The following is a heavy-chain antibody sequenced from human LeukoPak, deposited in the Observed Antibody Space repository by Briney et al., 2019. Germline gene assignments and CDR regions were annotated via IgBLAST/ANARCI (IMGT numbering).Heavy chain of an antibody. V-gene: IGHV3-48*01. J-gene: IGHJ6*02. CDR1: GFTLHFYS. CDR2: ISHMGDTT. Sequence: GGSLRLSCAASGFTLHFYSLNWVRQAPGKGLEWISFISHMGDTTYCADSVKGRFTISRDNAKNSLFLQMNSLRVEDTAVYYCARSRRGSGYYFGLDVWGRGTTVTVSS. D-gene: IGHD2-15*01. CDR3: ARSRRGSGYYFGLDV.